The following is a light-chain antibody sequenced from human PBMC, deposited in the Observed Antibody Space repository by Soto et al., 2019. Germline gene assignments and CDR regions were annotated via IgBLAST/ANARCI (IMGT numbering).Light chain of an antibody. V-gene: IGKV3-20*01. CDR2: ATS. Sequence: IVLTQSPGTLSLSPGERATLSCRASHSISSDTLAWYQQKPGQPPRLLIYATSSRATGIPDRFSGSGSGTDFTLTICRLEPEDFAVYYCQRNAFGQGTKLEI. J-gene: IGKJ2*01. CDR3: QRNA. CDR1: HSISSDT.